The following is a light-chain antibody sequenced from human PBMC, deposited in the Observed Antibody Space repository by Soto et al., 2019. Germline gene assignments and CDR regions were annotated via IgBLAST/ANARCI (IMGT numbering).Light chain of an antibody. J-gene: IGKJ2*01. CDR1: QSVSSND. CDR2: GAS. Sequence: IVLTQSPGTLSLSPGERATLSCRTSQSVSSNDLAWYQQKPGQAPRLLIYGASNRATGIPDRFSGSGSGTDFTLTINRLEPEDFAVYYCQQYGSSETFGQGTKLEIK. V-gene: IGKV3-20*01. CDR3: QQYGSSET.